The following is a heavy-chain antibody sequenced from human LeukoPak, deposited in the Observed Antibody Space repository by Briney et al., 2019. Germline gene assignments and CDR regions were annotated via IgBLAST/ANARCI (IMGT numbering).Heavy chain of an antibody. V-gene: IGHV3-15*01. CDR3: TTSDV. Sequence: GGSLRLSCAASGFTFSKAWMSWVRQAPGKGLEGVSRVKSKSDGGTIDYAAPVKGTFTLSRDDSQNMLYLQMNSLKVEDTAVYYCTTSDVWGKGTTVTVSS. CDR2: VKSKSDGGTI. J-gene: IGHJ6*04. CDR1: GFTFSKAW.